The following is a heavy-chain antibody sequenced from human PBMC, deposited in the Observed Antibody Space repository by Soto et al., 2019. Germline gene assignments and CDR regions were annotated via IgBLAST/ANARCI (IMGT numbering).Heavy chain of an antibody. CDR1: GFTFSSYA. D-gene: IGHD5-12*01. CDR2: ISCGGGST. J-gene: IGHJ6*02. Sequence: AGGSLRLSCAASGFTFSSYAMSWVRQAPGKGLEWVSVISCGGGSTYYADSVKGRFTISRDNSKNSLYLQMNSLRTEDTALYYCAKAVRGLYYYYGMDVWGQGTTVTVSS. CDR3: AKAVRGLYYYYGMDV. V-gene: IGHV3-43*02.